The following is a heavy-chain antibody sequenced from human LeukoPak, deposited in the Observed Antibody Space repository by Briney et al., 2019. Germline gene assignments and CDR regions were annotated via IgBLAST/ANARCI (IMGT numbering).Heavy chain of an antibody. Sequence: PSQTLSLTCTVSGGSISSGGYYWSWIRQHPGKGLEWIGYIYYSGSTYYNPSLKSRVTISVDTSKNQFSLELSSVTAADTAVYYCARVVRGAYYFDYWGQGTLVTVSS. CDR3: ARVVRGAYYFDY. CDR1: GGSISSGGYY. D-gene: IGHD3-10*01. V-gene: IGHV4-31*03. J-gene: IGHJ4*02. CDR2: IYYSGST.